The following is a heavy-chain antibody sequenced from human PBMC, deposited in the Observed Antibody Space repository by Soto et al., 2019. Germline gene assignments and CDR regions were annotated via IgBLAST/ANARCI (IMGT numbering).Heavy chain of an antibody. CDR3: ARSDLVVIAEDHDAFDI. CDR2: INPNSGGT. V-gene: IGHV1-2*02. J-gene: IGHJ3*02. Sequence: QVQLVQSGAEVKKPGASVKVSCKASGYTFTGYYMHWVRQAPGQGLEWMGWINPNSGGTTYAQKFQGRVTMTRDTSISTAYMELSRLRSDDTAVYYCARSDLVVIAEDHDAFDIWGQGTMVTVSS. D-gene: IGHD3-22*01. CDR1: GYTFTGYY.